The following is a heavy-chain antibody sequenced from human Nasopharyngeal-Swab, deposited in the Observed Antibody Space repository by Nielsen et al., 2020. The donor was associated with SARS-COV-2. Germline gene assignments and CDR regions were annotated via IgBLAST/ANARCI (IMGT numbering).Heavy chain of an antibody. V-gene: IGHV4-61*01. Sequence: GSLRLSCTVSGGSVSSGSYYWSWIRQPPGKGLEWIGYIYYSGSTNYNPSLKSRVTISVDTSKNQFSLMLSSVTAADTAVYYCARVHSSSWTVDYWGQGTLVTVSS. CDR1: GGSVSSGSYY. CDR2: IYYSGST. D-gene: IGHD6-13*01. CDR3: ARVHSSSWTVDY. J-gene: IGHJ4*02.